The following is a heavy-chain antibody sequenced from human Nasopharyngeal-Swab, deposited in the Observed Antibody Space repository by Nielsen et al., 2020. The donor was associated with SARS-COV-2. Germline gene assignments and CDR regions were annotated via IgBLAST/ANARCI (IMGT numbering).Heavy chain of an antibody. D-gene: IGHD2-2*01. CDR1: GFTFDDYA. CDR3: ARYCSTTSCPRGFDY. J-gene: IGHJ4*02. V-gene: IGHV3-9*01. CDR2: ISWNSGSI. Sequence: LSLTCAASGFTFDDYAMHWVRQAPGKGLEWVSGISWNSGSIGYADSVKGRFTISRDNAKNSLYLQMNSLRAEDTALYYCARYCSTTSCPRGFDYWGQGTLVTVSS.